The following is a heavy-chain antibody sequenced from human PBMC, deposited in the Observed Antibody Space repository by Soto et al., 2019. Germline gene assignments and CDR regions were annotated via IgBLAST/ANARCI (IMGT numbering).Heavy chain of an antibody. V-gene: IGHV1-69*06. CDR3: ARDQATPPLYYYYGMDV. J-gene: IGHJ6*02. CDR1: GGTFSSYA. D-gene: IGHD2-15*01. CDR2: IIPIFGTA. Sequence: QVQLVQSGAEVKKPGSSVKVSCKASGGTFSSYAISWVRQAPGQGLEWMGGIIPIFGTANYAQKFQGRVTITADKSTSTAHMELSSLRSEDTAVYYCARDQATPPLYYYYGMDVWGQGTTVTVSS.